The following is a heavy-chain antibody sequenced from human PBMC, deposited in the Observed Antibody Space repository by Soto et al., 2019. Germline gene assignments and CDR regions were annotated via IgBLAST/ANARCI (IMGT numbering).Heavy chain of an antibody. J-gene: IGHJ6*03. CDR3: ARAFKSGIYYYYYMDV. D-gene: IGHD1-20*01. CDR2: NYYSGST. V-gene: IGHV4-31*03. Sequence: QVQLQESGPGLVKPSQTLTLTSTVSGGSISSGGYYRRWIRQHPGKGLEWIRYNYYSGSTYYNPSLKSRVIISVDFSKNQFFLKLSFVTAAYTALYYCARAFKSGIYYYYYMDVWGKGTKVTV. CDR1: GGSISSGGYY.